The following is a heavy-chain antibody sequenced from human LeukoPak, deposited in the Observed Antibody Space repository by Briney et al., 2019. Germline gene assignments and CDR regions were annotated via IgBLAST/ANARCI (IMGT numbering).Heavy chain of an antibody. CDR2: NNHSGST. CDR3: ARGGDVDYDC. V-gene: IGHV4-34*01. Sequence: PSETLSLTCAVYGGSFSGYYWSWLRQPPGKGLELIGENNHSGSTNYNPSLTSRVRISVDTSKNQFSLTLSSGTAADTAVYYCARGGDVDYDCWGQGTLVTVAS. J-gene: IGHJ4*02. CDR1: GGSFSGYY. D-gene: IGHD3-10*01.